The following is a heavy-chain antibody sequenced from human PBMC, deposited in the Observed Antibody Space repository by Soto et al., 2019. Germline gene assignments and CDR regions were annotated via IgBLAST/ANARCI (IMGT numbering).Heavy chain of an antibody. CDR2: VIPLFDTA. CDR1: GGIFTNNA. D-gene: IGHD5-18*01. CDR3: ATRGHNDGYIFYHGMDV. J-gene: IGHJ6*02. V-gene: IGHV1-69*01. Sequence: QVQVVQSGAEVKKPGSSVKVSCKVSGGIFTNNAISWVRQAPGQGLEWLGGVIPLFDTAYYAQIFRGRLRISADGATTTAYMELSGLTSADTSVYSCATRGHNDGYIFYHGMDVSGQGTTVTVS.